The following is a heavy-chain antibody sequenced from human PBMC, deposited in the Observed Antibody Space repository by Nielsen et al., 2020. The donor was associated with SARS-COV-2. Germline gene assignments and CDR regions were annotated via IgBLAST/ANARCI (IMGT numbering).Heavy chain of an antibody. V-gene: IGHV1-58*01. CDR3: AADCSGGACYFDNWFDP. CDR2: IVVGSDNT. D-gene: IGHD2-21*02. CDR1: GFTFSNSA. J-gene: IGHJ5*02. Sequence: SVKVSCKASGFTFSNSAVQWVRQTRGQRLEWIGWIVVGSDNTQYAQKFQERVTITRDLSTNTAFMELSSLTSDDTAVYYCAADCSGGACYFDNWFDPWGQGTLVTVSS.